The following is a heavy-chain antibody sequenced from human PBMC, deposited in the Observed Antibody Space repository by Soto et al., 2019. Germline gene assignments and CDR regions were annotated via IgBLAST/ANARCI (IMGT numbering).Heavy chain of an antibody. J-gene: IGHJ4*02. CDR1: GFPFNNFE. CDR3: VGGGLSYFDH. Sequence: PGGSLRLSCVASGFPFNNFEMNWIRQAPGKGLEWISYITGGGDTYYADSVKGRFTISRDNAKNPLFLQMNSVGVGDTAVYYCVGGGLSYFDHWGRGTLVTVSS. CDR2: ITGGGDT. V-gene: IGHV3-48*03. D-gene: IGHD3-16*01.